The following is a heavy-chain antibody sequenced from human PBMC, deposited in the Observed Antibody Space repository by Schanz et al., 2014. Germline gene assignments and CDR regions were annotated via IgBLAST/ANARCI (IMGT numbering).Heavy chain of an antibody. V-gene: IGHV3-15*01. J-gene: IGHJ5*02. Sequence: EAQVVESGGGLVKPGGSLRLSCVASGFTFSNAWMNWVRQGPGNRLEWVGRIKSRSDGGTTDYAAPVKGRFIISRDDSRNTLYLQMSGLKNEDTAVYYCSTTPNFYASGTYSWFDPWGQGTRVTVSS. CDR1: GFTFSNAW. D-gene: IGHD3-10*01. CDR3: STTPNFYASGTYSWFDP. CDR2: IKSRSDGGTT.